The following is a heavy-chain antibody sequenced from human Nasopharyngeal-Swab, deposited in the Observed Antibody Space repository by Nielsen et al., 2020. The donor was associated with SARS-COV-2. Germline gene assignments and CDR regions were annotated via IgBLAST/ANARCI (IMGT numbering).Heavy chain of an antibody. CDR2: INWNGGST. CDR1: GFTFDDYG. D-gene: IGHD2-2*01. Sequence: GESLKISCAASGFTFDDYGMSWVRQAPGKGLELVSGINWNGGSTGYADSVKGRFTISRDNAKNSLYLQMNSLRAEDTALYYCAREGVPAAKDAFDIWGQGTMVTVSS. CDR3: AREGVPAAKDAFDI. V-gene: IGHV3-20*04. J-gene: IGHJ3*02.